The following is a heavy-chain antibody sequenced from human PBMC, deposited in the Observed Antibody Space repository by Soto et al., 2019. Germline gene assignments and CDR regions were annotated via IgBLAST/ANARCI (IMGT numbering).Heavy chain of an antibody. Sequence: QVQLVQSGAEVKKPGSSVKVSCKASGGTFSSYAISWVRQAPGQGLEWMGGIIPISGTANYAQKLQGRVTLPAAASTSTAYMELRRLRSEATAVYSCARARAYRPSAPPYYYYYGMPLCGQGPPVTLSS. V-gene: IGHV1-69*12. J-gene: IGHJ6*02. CDR2: IIPISGTA. D-gene: IGHD3-10*01. CDR3: ARARAYRPSAPPYYYYYGMPL. CDR1: GGTFSSYA.